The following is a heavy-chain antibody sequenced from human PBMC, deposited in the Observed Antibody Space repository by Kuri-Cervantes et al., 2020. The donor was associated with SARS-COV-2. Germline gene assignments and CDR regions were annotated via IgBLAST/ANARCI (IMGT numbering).Heavy chain of an antibody. Sequence: GGSLRLSCAASGFTFSSYGMHWVRQAPGKGLEWVAFIRYDGSNKYYADSVKGRFTISRDNSKNTLYLQMNSLRAEDTAVYYCASDWYSSSWYWNGAFDYWGQGTLVTVSS. CDR1: GFTFSSYG. CDR2: IRYDGSNK. J-gene: IGHJ4*02. D-gene: IGHD6-13*01. V-gene: IGHV3-30*02. CDR3: ASDWYSSSWYWNGAFDY.